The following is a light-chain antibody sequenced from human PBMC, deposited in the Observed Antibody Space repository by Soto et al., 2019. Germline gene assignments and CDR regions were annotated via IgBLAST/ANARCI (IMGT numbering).Light chain of an antibody. CDR3: CSYVDNYTFV. V-gene: IGLV2-11*01. Sequence: LTQPRSVSGSPGQSVTISCTGTSSDVGGYSYVSWYQQHPGKAPKLMIYDVTKRPSGVPDRFSGSKSGNTASLTISGLQAEDEADYSCCSYVDNYTFVFGTGTKVTVL. CDR2: DVT. J-gene: IGLJ1*01. CDR1: SSDVGGYSY.